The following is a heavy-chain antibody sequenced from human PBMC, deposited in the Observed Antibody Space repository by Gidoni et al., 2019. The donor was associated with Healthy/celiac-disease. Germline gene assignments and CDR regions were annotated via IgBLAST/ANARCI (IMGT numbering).Heavy chain of an antibody. CDR3: AGVSYSYGHDY. D-gene: IGHD5-18*01. V-gene: IGHV3-11*06. CDR1: GFTFSDYY. J-gene: IGHJ4*02. Sequence: QVQLVESGGGLVKPGGSLRLSCAASGFTFSDYYMSWIRQAPGKGLEWVSYISSSSSYTNYADSVKGRFTISRDNAKNSLYLQMNSLRAEDTAVYYCAGVSYSYGHDYWGQGTLVTVSS. CDR2: ISSSSSYT.